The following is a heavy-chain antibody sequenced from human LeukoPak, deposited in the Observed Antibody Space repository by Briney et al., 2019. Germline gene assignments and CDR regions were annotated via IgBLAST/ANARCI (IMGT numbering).Heavy chain of an antibody. Sequence: PGGSLRLSCVASGFTFGTYSMNWVRQAPGKGLEWVSAISGSGGSTYYADSVKGRFTISRDNSKNTVLLQMNSLRAEDTAVFYCARDFKSGYVDSWGQGTLVTVSS. J-gene: IGHJ4*02. CDR3: ARDFKSGYVDS. CDR2: ISGSGGST. V-gene: IGHV3-23*01. CDR1: GFTFGTYS. D-gene: IGHD3-3*01.